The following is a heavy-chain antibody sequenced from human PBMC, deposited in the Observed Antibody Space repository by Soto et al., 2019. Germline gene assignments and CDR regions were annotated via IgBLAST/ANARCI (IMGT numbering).Heavy chain of an antibody. CDR1: GYTFTNYY. V-gene: IGHV1-46*04. CDR3: ARGLAAGDH. Sequence: QVQLVQSGAEVKNPGASVKISCKASGYTFTNYYIHWVRQAPGQGLEWMAIINPNGGSTNYAQKLQGRDTLARDTFRNTGHMDLSSLTSEDTAPYYCARGLAAGDHWGQGTLVTVSS. J-gene: IGHJ4*02. CDR2: INPNGGST. D-gene: IGHD6-13*01.